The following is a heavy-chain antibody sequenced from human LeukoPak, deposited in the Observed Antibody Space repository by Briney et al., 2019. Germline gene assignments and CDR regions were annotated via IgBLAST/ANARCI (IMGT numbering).Heavy chain of an antibody. V-gene: IGHV3-21*01. CDR2: ISSSSSYI. CDR1: GFTVSSYS. D-gene: IGHD3-10*01. Sequence: TGRCLRLSWAASGFTVSSYSMNWVRQAPGKGLEWVSSISSSSSYIYYADSVKGRFTISRDNAKNSLYLQMNSLRAEDTAVYYCAGSPWFGESTVFDYWGQGTLVTVSS. CDR3: AGSPWFGESTVFDY. J-gene: IGHJ4*02.